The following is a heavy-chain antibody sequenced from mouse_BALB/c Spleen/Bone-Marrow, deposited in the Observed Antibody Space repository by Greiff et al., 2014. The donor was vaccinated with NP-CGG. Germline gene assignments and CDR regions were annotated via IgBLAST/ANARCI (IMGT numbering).Heavy chain of an antibody. Sequence: SGAELVKPGASVKLSCTASGFNIKDTYMHWVKQRPEQGLEWIERIDPANGNTKYDPKFQGKATITADTSSNTAYLQLSSLTSEDTAVYYCARWEYYAMDYWGQGTSVTVSS. V-gene: IGHV14-3*02. J-gene: IGHJ4*01. CDR3: ARWEYYAMDY. D-gene: IGHD4-1*01. CDR1: GFNIKDTY. CDR2: IDPANGNT.